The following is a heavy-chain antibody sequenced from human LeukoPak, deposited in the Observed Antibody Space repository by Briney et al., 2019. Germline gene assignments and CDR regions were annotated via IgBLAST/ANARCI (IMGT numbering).Heavy chain of an antibody. Sequence: GGSLRLSCAASGFTFSSYAMSWVRQAPGKGLEWVANIKQDGSEKYYVDSVKGRFTISRDNAKNSLYLQMNSLRAEDTAVYYCARDGEGGYYQVYWGQGTLVTVFS. CDR3: ARDGEGGYYQVY. CDR2: IKQDGSEK. V-gene: IGHV3-7*01. D-gene: IGHD3-3*01. CDR1: GFTFSSYA. J-gene: IGHJ4*02.